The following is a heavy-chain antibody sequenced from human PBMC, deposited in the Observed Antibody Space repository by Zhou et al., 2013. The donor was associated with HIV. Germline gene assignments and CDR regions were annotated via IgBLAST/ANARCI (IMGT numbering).Heavy chain of an antibody. CDR2: ISPTSANT. V-gene: IGHV1-2*06. D-gene: IGHD3-10*01. CDR3: ARDSALVTGGGSDLDH. J-gene: IGHJ4*02. CDR1: GNTFTGHY. Sequence: QVQLVQSGAEVKEPGASMKVSCKASGNTFTGHYIHWVRQAPGQGLEWMGRISPTSANTDIAQKFQGRVAITTDTTINKVYMEVRRLKSDDTAIYFCARDSALVTGGGSDLDHWGQGTLVIVSP.